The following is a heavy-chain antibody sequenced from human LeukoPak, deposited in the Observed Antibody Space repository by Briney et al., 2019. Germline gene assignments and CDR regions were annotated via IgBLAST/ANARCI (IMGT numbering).Heavy chain of an antibody. J-gene: IGHJ6*03. CDR2: IYYSGST. V-gene: IGHV4-30-4*08. D-gene: IGHD3-10*01. CDR1: GASINSYY. Sequence: SETLSLTCTVSGASINSYYWSWIRQPPGKGLEWIGYIYYSGSTYYNPSLKSRVTISVDTSKNQFSLKLSSVTAADTAVYYCARAKTRAYGSGSYEGLFNYYYYMDVWGKGTTVTVSS. CDR3: ARAKTRAYGSGSYEGLFNYYYYMDV.